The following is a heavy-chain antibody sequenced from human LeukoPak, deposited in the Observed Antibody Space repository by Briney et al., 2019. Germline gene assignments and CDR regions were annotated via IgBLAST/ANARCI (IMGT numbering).Heavy chain of an antibody. V-gene: IGHV4-59*01. CDR2: IYYSGST. J-gene: IGHJ3*02. D-gene: IGHD5-24*01. Sequence: PSETLSLTCTVSGGSISSYYWSWIRQPPGKGLEWIGYIYYSGSTNYNPSLKSRVTISVDTSKNQFSLKLSSVTAADTAVYYCARDEGKWPQFQWAFDIWGQGTMVTVSS. CDR1: GGSISSYY. CDR3: ARDEGKWPQFQWAFDI.